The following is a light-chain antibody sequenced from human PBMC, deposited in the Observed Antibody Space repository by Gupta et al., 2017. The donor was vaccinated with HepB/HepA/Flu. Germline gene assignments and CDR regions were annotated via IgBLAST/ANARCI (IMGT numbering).Light chain of an antibody. V-gene: IGKV2-28*01. Sequence: EIVMTQSPLSLPVTPGEPASISCRSSQSLLHSNGYNYLDWYLQKPGQSPQLLIYLGSNRASGVPDRFRDSGSGTDFTLKSSRVEAEDVGVYYCMQGLQTHTFGGGTKVDIK. CDR2: LGS. CDR1: QSLLHSNGYNY. CDR3: MQGLQTHT. J-gene: IGKJ4*01.